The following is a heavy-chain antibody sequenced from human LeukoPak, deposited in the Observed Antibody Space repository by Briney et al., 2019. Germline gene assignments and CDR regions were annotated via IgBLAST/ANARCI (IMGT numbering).Heavy chain of an antibody. J-gene: IGHJ4*02. V-gene: IGHV1-8*01. CDR1: GYAFTSYD. CDR3: AREVVVPAARHFDY. CDR2: MNPNSGNT. D-gene: IGHD2-2*01. Sequence: ASVKVSCKASGYAFTSYDINWVRQATGQGLEWMGWMNPNSGNTGYAQKFQGRVTITRNTSISTAYMELSSLRSEDTAVYYCAREVVVPAARHFDYWGQGTLVTVSS.